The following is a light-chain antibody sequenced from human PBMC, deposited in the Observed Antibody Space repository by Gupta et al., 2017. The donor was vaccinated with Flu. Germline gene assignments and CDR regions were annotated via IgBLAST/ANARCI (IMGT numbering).Light chain of an antibody. CDR3: SSYRSSSALYV. Sequence: QSALTQPASVSGSPGQSITISCTGTSNDIGGYNNVSWYQHHPGKAPKLLIYEVSNRPSGLPNRFSGSKSGNTASLTISGLQAEDEADYYCSSYRSSSALYVFGGGTKVTVL. V-gene: IGLV2-14*01. CDR2: EVS. J-gene: IGLJ1*01. CDR1: SNDIGGYNN.